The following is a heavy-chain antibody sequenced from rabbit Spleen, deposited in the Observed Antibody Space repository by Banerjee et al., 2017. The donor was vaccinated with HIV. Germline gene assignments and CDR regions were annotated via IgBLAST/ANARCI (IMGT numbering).Heavy chain of an antibody. CDR3: ARAWNNIAFGSDL. V-gene: IGHV1S7*01. CDR1: GFSFSGYW. D-gene: IGHD3-1*01. Sequence: QLVESGGDLVKPGASLTLTCKASGFSFSGYWMNWVRQAPGKGLEWIGIIYPITETTYYANWVNGRFTISSDNAQNTVDLQMNSLTAADTATYFCARAWNNIAFGSDLWGPGTLVTVS. CDR2: IYPITETT. J-gene: IGHJ4*01.